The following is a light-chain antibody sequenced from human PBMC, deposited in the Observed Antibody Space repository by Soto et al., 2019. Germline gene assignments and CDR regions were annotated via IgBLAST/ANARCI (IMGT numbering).Light chain of an antibody. J-gene: IGLJ1*01. CDR1: SSDVGGYNF. V-gene: IGLV2-8*01. Sequence: QSALTQPPSASGSPGQSVAISCTGTSSDVGGYNFVSWYQQHPGKAPRLVIYEVTKRPSGIPDRFSGSKSGNTASLTVSGLQAEDEADYYCSSYAGNRHFYVFGTGTNVTVL. CDR3: SSYAGNRHFYV. CDR2: EVT.